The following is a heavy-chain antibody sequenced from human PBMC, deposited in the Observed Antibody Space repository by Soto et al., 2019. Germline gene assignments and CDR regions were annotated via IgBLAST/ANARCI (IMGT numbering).Heavy chain of an antibody. CDR2: ISGSGGST. Sequence: GGSLRLSCAASGFTFSSYAMSWVRQAPGKGLEWVSAISGSGGSTYYADSVKGRFTISRDNSKNTLYLQMNSLRAEDTAVYYCAKDVVKSSSWYPYYSYYMDFWGKGTTVTVSS. CDR3: AKDVVKSSSWYPYYSYYMDF. V-gene: IGHV3-23*01. J-gene: IGHJ6*03. CDR1: GFTFSSYA. D-gene: IGHD6-13*01.